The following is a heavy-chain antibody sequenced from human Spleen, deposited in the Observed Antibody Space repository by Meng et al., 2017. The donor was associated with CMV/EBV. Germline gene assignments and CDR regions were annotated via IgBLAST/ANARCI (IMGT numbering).Heavy chain of an antibody. Sequence: GESLKISCAASGFNVGDSDMSWVRQVPGKGLEWVAGIFWNAGRIGYAESVKGRFTISRDNGKNSLYLQMNSLRAEDTGLYHCVRGYGVTGGMDVWGQGTTVTVSS. J-gene: IGHJ6*02. CDR3: VRGYGVTGGMDV. CDR2: IFWNAGRI. D-gene: IGHD4-17*01. V-gene: IGHV3-20*01. CDR1: GFNVGDSD.